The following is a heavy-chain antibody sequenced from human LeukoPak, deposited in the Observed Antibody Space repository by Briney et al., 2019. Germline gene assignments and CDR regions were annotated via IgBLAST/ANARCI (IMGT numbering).Heavy chain of an antibody. V-gene: IGHV5-51*01. Sequence: GESLKISCKASGYSFTTYWIGWVRQMPGKGLEWMGIIYPADSTAHYSPSFQGQVTISADKSISTAYLQWSSLKASDTAMYYCARQGSSGWMSWFDPWGQGTLVTVSS. CDR1: GYSFTTYW. D-gene: IGHD6-19*01. CDR2: IYPADSTA. CDR3: ARQGSSGWMSWFDP. J-gene: IGHJ5*02.